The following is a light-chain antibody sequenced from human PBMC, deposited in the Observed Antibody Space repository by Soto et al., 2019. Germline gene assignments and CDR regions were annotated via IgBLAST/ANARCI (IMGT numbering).Light chain of an antibody. CDR2: LNSDGSH. V-gene: IGLV4-69*01. Sequence: QSVLTQSPSASASLGASVKLTCTLSSGHSSYAIAWHQQQPEKGPRYLMKLNSDGSHSKGDGIPRRFSGSSSGAERYLTISSLQSEDEADYYCQTWGTGIVVFGGGTKLTVL. CDR1: SGHSSYA. CDR3: QTWGTGIVV. J-gene: IGLJ2*01.